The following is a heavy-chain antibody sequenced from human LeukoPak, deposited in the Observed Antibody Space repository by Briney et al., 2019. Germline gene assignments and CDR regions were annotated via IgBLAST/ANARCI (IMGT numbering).Heavy chain of an antibody. D-gene: IGHD3-22*01. V-gene: IGHV1-2*02. CDR1: GYTFTGYY. Sequence: ASVKVSCKASGYTFTGYYMHWVRQAPGKGLEWMGWINPNSGGTNYAPKFQGRVTMTRDTSISTAYMELSRLRSDDTAVYYCARGPFDYYDRTQTYMDVWGKGTAVTVSS. CDR2: INPNSGGT. CDR3: ARGPFDYYDRTQTYMDV. J-gene: IGHJ6*03.